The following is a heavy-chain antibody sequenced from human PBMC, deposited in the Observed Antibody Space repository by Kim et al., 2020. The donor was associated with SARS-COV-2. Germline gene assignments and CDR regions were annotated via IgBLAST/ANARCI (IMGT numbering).Heavy chain of an antibody. CDR3: ARGNTRGYCSGGSCYSAHYYYGMDV. CDR2: IYYSGST. CDR1: GGSISSYY. J-gene: IGHJ6*02. D-gene: IGHD2-15*01. Sequence: SETLSLTCTVSGGSISSYYWSWIRQPPGKGLEWIGYIYYSGSTNYNPSLKSRVTISVDTSKNQFSLKLSSVTAADTAVYYCARGNTRGYCSGGSCYSAHYYYGMDVWGQGTTVTVSS. V-gene: IGHV4-59*01.